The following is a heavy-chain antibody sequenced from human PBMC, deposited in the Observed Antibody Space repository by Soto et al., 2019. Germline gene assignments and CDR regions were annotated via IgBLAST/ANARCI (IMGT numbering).Heavy chain of an antibody. Sequence: GGSLRLSCAGSAFALSHACINWFRHVPWKRLEWVGRIKSKALGGTTDFAAPVRGRFAITRDDSRNVAYMQMNSLYTEDTAVYYCTTDSYSSIIEGRFLYSGHATLVTVSS. CDR3: TTDSYSSIIEGRFLY. V-gene: IGHV3-15*07. D-gene: IGHD2-2*01. CDR2: IKSKALGGTT. J-gene: IGHJ4*01. CDR1: AFALSHAC.